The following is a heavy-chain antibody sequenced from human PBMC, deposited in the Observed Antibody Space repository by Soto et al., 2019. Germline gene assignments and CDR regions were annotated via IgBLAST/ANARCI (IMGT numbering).Heavy chain of an antibody. D-gene: IGHD3-10*01. CDR3: AKDPPKSLLWFGELLYPPDNWFDH. J-gene: IGHJ5*02. V-gene: IGHV3-23*01. CDR2: ISGSGGST. Sequence: GGSLRLSCAASGFTFSSYAMSWVRQAPGKGLEWVSAISGSGGSTYYADSVKGRFTISRDNSKNTLYLQMNSLRAEDMAVYYCAKDPPKSLLWFGELLYPPDNWFDHWGQGTLVTVSS. CDR1: GFTFSSYA.